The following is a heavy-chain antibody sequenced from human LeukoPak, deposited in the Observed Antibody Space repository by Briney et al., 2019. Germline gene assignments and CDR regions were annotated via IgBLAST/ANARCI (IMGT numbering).Heavy chain of an antibody. CDR3: ARDWTYSGYDSGYVVDY. CDR1: GFTFTSSG. Sequence: GASVKVSCKASGFTFTSSGMQWVRQARGQRLEWIGGIVVGSGNTNYAQKFQERVTITRDMSTSTAYMELSSLRSEDTAVYYCARDWTYSGYDSGYVVDYWGEGPLVTVSS. V-gene: IGHV1-58*02. D-gene: IGHD5-12*01. J-gene: IGHJ4*02. CDR2: IVVGSGNT.